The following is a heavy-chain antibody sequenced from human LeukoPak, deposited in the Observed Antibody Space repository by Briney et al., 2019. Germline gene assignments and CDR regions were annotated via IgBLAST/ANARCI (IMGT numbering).Heavy chain of an antibody. CDR2: IYVTGST. Sequence: PSETLSLTCTVSGGSIGTYYWSWIRQSPGKGLEWIGYIYVTGSTRYNPYLQSRVTISVDTSRNQFFLKMNSVTAADTAVYYCARHIGGGIEDMDVWGKGTKVTVSS. CDR1: GGSIGTYY. CDR3: ARHIGGGIEDMDV. D-gene: IGHD3-16*02. V-gene: IGHV4-59*08. J-gene: IGHJ6*03.